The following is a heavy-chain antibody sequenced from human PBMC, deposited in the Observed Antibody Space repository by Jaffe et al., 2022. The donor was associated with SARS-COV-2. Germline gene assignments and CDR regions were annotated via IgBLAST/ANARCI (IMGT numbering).Heavy chain of an antibody. CDR1: ADSISNPSHS. CDR3: AREVYSSIWTYYFDY. J-gene: IGHJ4*02. Sequence: QVHLQESGPGLVRPSETLSLTCNVFADSISNPSHSWSWIRQPAGKGLEWIGRVYGTGSTNYNPSLKSRVTISIDTSKKQFSLKLSSVTAADTAVYFCAREVYSSIWTYYFDYWGQGSLVTVSS. CDR2: VYGTGST. D-gene: IGHD6-13*01. V-gene: IGHV4-61*02.